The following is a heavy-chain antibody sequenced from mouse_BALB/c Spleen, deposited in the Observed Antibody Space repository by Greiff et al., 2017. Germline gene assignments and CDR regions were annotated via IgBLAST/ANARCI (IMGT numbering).Heavy chain of an antibody. J-gene: IGHJ2*01. CDR1: GYTFTSYW. CDR3: TRSRYGNYDY. Sequence: QVQLQQPGAELVKPGASVKMSCKASGYTFTSYWMHWVKQRPGQGLEWIGVIDPSDSYTSYNQKFKGKATLTVDTSSSTAYMQLSSLTSEDSAVYYCTRSRYGNYDYWGQGTTLTVSS. V-gene: IGHV1S127*01. D-gene: IGHD2-10*02. CDR2: IDPSDSYT.